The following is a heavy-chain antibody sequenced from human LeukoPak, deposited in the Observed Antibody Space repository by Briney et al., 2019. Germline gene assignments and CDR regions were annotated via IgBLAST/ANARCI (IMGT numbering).Heavy chain of an antibody. CDR1: GFTFDDYT. J-gene: IGHJ3*02. CDR2: ITPDGSLK. D-gene: IGHD6-19*01. CDR3: AKDINYGSDWGSAFDT. V-gene: IGHV3-43*01. Sequence: GGSLRLSCAVSGFTFDDYTMHWVRQAPGKSLEWVSLITPDGSLKYFIDSVKGRFTISRDNSENSLVLQMNSLRIEDTAFYYCAKDINYGSDWGSAFDTWGRGTLVTVS.